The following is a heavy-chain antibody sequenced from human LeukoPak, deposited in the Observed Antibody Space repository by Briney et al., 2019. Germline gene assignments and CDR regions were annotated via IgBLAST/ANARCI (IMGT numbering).Heavy chain of an antibody. D-gene: IGHD1-26*01. V-gene: IGHV3-53*01. Sequence: QPGGSLRLSCAASGFTVSSNYMSWVRQAPGKGLEWVSVIYSGGSTYYADSVKGRFTISRDNSKNTLYLQMNSLRAEDTAVYYCAREGVYSGSYRYFQHWGQGTLVTVSS. CDR2: IYSGGST. CDR1: GFTVSSNY. CDR3: AREGVYSGSYRYFQH. J-gene: IGHJ1*01.